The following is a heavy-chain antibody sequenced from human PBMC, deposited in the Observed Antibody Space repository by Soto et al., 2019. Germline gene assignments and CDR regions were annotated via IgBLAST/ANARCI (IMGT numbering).Heavy chain of an antibody. D-gene: IGHD3-16*01. V-gene: IGHV2-5*01. CDR2: IYWNDDK. Sequence: QITLKESGPTLVKHTQTLTLTCTYSGFSLRTTGVGVGWIRQPPGKALEWLGIIYWNDDKRYSPSLKCRFTLTGDISQSQVVLTMTNRDPVDTATYYCAHTWGLPFDYWGQGTLVIVSS. J-gene: IGHJ4*02. CDR1: GFSLRTTGVG. CDR3: AHTWGLPFDY.